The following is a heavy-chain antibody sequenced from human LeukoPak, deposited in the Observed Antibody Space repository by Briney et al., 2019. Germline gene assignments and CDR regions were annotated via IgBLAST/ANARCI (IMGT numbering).Heavy chain of an antibody. Sequence: SETLCLTCTVSGGSIRSSSYYWGWIRQPPGTGLEWIGNIDHSGNSYYNPSLKSRVTISVDTSKNQFSLKLSSVTAADTAVYYCAVGAAWGQGTLVTVSS. CDR3: AVGAA. V-gene: IGHV4-39*07. D-gene: IGHD3-16*01. J-gene: IGHJ5*02. CDR1: GGSIRSSSYY. CDR2: IDHSGNS.